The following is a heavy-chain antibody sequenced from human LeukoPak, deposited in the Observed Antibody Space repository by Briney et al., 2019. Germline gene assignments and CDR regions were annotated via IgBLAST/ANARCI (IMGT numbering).Heavy chain of an antibody. CDR2: VNPNSGDT. CDR3: ALLFSSTWYRFDS. D-gene: IGHD6-13*01. J-gene: IGHJ4*02. CDR1: GYTFTDYY. Sequence: ASVKVSCKASGYTFTDYYMHWVRQAPGQGLEWMGWVNPNSGDTNYVHKFQGRVTMTSDTSITTAYMDLSRVRSDDTAVYYCALLFSSTWYRFDSWGQGTLVTVSS. V-gene: IGHV1-2*02.